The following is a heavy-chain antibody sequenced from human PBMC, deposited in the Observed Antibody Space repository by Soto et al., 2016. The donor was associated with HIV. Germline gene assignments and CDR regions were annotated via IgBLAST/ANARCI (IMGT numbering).Heavy chain of an antibody. V-gene: IGHV3-21*02. CDR2: ISSSSSYI. J-gene: IGHJ4*02. CDR3: ARNPTAYPQATSDY. Sequence: EVLLVESGGGLVKPGGSLRLSCAASGFTFSTYSMNWVRQAPGKGLEWVSSISSSSSYIFYADSVKGRFTIPRDNAKNSLYLQMNSLRAEDTAVYYCARNPTAYPQATSDYWGQGTLVTVSS. D-gene: IGHD1-26*01. CDR1: GFTFSTYS.